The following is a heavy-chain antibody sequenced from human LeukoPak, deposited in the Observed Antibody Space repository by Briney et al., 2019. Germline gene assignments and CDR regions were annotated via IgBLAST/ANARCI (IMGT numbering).Heavy chain of an antibody. CDR2: ISGYNGNT. CDR1: GYTFTSYG. V-gene: IGHV1-18*01. D-gene: IGHD2/OR15-2a*01. Sequence: ASVKVSCKASGYTFTSYGISWVRQAPGQGLEWVGWISGYNGNTIYAQKLQGRVSMTTDTSTSTAYMDLRSLRSDDTAVYYCARDYCNNPTCHTREFDYWGQGTLVTVSS. CDR3: ARDYCNNPTCHTREFDY. J-gene: IGHJ4*02.